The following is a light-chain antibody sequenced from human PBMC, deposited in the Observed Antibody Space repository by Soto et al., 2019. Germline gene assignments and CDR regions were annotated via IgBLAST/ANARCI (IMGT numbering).Light chain of an antibody. J-gene: IGKJ2*01. Sequence: EIVMTQSPATLSMSPGERGTLSCRASQSVSSNLAWYQLKPGQAPRLLIYGTSTRATGIPARFSGSESGTEFTLTISSLQSEDSAVYYCQHYNNWPYTFGQGTKLEIK. V-gene: IGKV3-15*01. CDR2: GTS. CDR1: QSVSSN. CDR3: QHYNNWPYT.